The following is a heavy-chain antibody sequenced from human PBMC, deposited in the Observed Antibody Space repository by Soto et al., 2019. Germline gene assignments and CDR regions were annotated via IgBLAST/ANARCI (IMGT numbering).Heavy chain of an antibody. J-gene: IGHJ6*03. V-gene: IGHV2-5*02. Sequence: SGPTLVKPTQTLTLTCTFSGFSLNTAGVGVGWVRQPPGKALEWLALINWDDDKRYSPSLKSRLTITKDTSKNQVVLTMTNMDPVDTATYYCAHRRIGDNYSAYMGVWGTGTTVTVSS. CDR3: AHRRIGDNYSAYMGV. D-gene: IGHD2-15*01. CDR1: GFSLNTAGVG. CDR2: INWDDDK.